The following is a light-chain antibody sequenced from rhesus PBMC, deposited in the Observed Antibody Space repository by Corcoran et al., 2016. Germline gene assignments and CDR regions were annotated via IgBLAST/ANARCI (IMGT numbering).Light chain of an antibody. Sequence: DIQMTQSPSSLSASVGDTVTITCQASQGISKYLAWYQQKPGKDPKLLIYEASTLQSGVPSRFSGSGSGTEFTLTIRSLQPEDFATYYCQQHNSYPLTFGGGTKVELK. CDR3: QQHNSYPLT. J-gene: IGKJ4*01. CDR2: EAS. CDR1: QGISKY. V-gene: IGKV1-25*01.